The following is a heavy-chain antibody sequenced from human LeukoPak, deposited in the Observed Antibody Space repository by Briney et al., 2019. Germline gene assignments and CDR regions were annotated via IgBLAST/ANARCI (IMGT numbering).Heavy chain of an antibody. CDR3: ARQVYRSPYAFDI. D-gene: IGHD6-13*01. Sequence: SETLSLTCTVSGASISTYLWSWIRQPPAKGLAWIGYIYSSGSTNYNPSLKSRVTISVDTAKNQVSLKLSSVTAADTAMYYCARQVYRSPYAFDIWGQGTVVTVSS. J-gene: IGHJ3*02. CDR1: GASISTYL. CDR2: IYSSGST. V-gene: IGHV4-59*08.